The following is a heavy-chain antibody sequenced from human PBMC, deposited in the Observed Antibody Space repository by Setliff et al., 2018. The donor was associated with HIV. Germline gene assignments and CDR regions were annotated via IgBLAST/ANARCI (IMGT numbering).Heavy chain of an antibody. CDR1: GGSISSHY. J-gene: IGHJ4*02. CDR3: ARGTLYYDYVWGTPFPFDY. Sequence: SETLSLTCTVSGGSISSHYWSWIRQPPGKGLEWIGSIYYSGSTNYNPSLKSRVTISVVTSKNQFSLKLSSVTAADTAVYYCARGTLYYDYVWGTPFPFDYWGQGTLVTVSS. CDR2: IYYSGST. D-gene: IGHD3-16*01. V-gene: IGHV4-59*11.